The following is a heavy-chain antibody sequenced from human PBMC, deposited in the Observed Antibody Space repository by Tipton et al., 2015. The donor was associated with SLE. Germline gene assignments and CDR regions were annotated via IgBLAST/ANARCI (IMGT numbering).Heavy chain of an antibody. CDR1: GFTFSTYW. CDR2: INEDGSET. D-gene: IGHD6-6*01. V-gene: IGHV3-7*03. CDR3: AKAPGAARRGYYMDV. Sequence: GSLRLSCAASGFTFSTYWMTWVRQAPGKGLEWVANINEDGSETYYVDSLKGRFTISRDNSKNTLYLQMNSLRAEDTAVYYCAKAPGAARRGYYMDVWGKGTTVTVSS. J-gene: IGHJ6*03.